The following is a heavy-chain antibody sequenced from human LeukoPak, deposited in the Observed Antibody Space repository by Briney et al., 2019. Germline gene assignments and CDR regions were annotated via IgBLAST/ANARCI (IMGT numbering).Heavy chain of an antibody. V-gene: IGHV3-30*01. CDR2: ISYDGSNK. CDR1: GFTFSSYA. Sequence: GALRLSCAASGFTFSSYAMHWVRQAPGKGLEWVAVISYDGSNKYYADSVKGRFTISRDNSKNTLYLQMNSLRAEDTAVYYCAREEQQLVLDYWGQGTLVTVSS. CDR3: AREEQQLVLDY. J-gene: IGHJ4*02. D-gene: IGHD6-13*01.